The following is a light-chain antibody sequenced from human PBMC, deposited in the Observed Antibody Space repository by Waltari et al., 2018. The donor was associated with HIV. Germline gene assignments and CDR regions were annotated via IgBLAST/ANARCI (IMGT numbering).Light chain of an antibody. CDR1: QGISNY. CDR3: QKYDSAPRT. Sequence: DIQMTQSPSSLSASLGDRVNITCRASQGISNYLAWYQQKPGKVPKLLIFAASTLQSGVPSRFGGSGSGTEFTLTISSLQPEDVATYYCQKYDSAPRTFGQGTKVEIE. J-gene: IGKJ1*01. V-gene: IGKV1-27*01. CDR2: AAS.